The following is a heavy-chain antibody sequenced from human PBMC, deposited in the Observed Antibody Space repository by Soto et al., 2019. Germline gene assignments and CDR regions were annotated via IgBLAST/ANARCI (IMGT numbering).Heavy chain of an antibody. J-gene: IGHJ6*02. CDR1: GFSLTTVKMG. CDR3: ARMKVDSYQFYYAMDV. Sequence: FGPTLVNPTETLTLTCTVSGFSLTTVKMGVSWIRQPPGKALEWLAHIFSDNERSYSTSLQGRLTISKDTSGSQVVLSMTNVDPVDTATYYCARMKVDSYQFYYAMDVWGQGTTVTVSS. D-gene: IGHD3-9*01. V-gene: IGHV2-26*01. CDR2: IFSDNER.